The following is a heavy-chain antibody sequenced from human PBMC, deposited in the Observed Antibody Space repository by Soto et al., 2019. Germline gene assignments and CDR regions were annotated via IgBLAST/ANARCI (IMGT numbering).Heavy chain of an antibody. D-gene: IGHD2-15*01. V-gene: IGHV3-23*01. CDR2: VSSGGGT. CDR1: GFTFSTYA. CDR3: AKRRGAGGHFDY. J-gene: IGHJ4*02. Sequence: EVGLLESRGGLVQAEGSLRLSCAASGFTFSTYAMGWVRQAPGKGLEWVSVVSSGGGTHYADSVKGRFTVSRDNSKNTLSLQMNSLRADDTAVYYCAKRRGAGGHFDYWGQGALVTVSS.